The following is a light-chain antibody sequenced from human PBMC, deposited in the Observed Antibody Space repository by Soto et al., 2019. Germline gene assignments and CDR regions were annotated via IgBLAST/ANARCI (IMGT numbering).Light chain of an antibody. Sequence: ESVLTQSPYTLSLSTGERATLSCRASQGINSNYLAWYQQKPGQAPRLLIYGSSTRATGVPDRFSGSGSGTDFTLTISRLEPEDFAVFYCQQYGNSPTFGQRTKVDVK. CDR1: QGINSNY. CDR2: GSS. V-gene: IGKV3-20*01. CDR3: QQYGNSPT. J-gene: IGKJ1*01.